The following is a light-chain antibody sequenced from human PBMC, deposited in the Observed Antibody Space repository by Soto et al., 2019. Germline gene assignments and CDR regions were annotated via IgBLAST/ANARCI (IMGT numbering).Light chain of an antibody. V-gene: IGKV1-5*01. CDR1: QSISNW. CDR3: QQHGLYWS. CDR2: DAS. Sequence: DIQMTQSPSTVSASVGDRVTITCRASQSISNWLAWYQQKAGKAPNLLIYDASSLQSGVPSRFSVSGSGTEFTLTISSLQPDDFATYYCQQHGLYWSFGQGTKVEVK. J-gene: IGKJ1*01.